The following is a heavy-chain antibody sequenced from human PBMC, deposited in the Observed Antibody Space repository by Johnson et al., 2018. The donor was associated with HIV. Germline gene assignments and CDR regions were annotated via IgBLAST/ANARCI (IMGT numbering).Heavy chain of an antibody. Sequence: VQLVESGGGVVRPGGSLRLYCAASGFTFSSYGMHWVRQAPGKGLEWVAFIRYDGSNKYYADSVKGRFTISRDNSKNTVYLQMNSMRADDTAVYYCARRYCSGGRCLNPKDAFDIWGQGTMVTVSS. CDR1: GFTFSSYG. CDR3: ARRYCSGGRCLNPKDAFDI. D-gene: IGHD2-15*01. CDR2: IRYDGSNK. V-gene: IGHV3-33*08. J-gene: IGHJ3*02.